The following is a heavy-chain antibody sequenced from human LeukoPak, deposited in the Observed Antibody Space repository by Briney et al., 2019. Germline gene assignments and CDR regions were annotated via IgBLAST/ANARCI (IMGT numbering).Heavy chain of an antibody. D-gene: IGHD1-26*01. CDR1: GFIFSSYS. V-gene: IGHV3-21*01. CDR3: ARDIVGATKVGY. Sequence: GSLRLSCAASGFIFSSYSMNWVRLAPGKGLEWVSSISSSSSYIYYADSLKGRFTISRDNAKNSLYLQMNSLRAEDTAVYYCARDIVGATKVGYWGQGTLVTVSS. J-gene: IGHJ4*02. CDR2: ISSSSSYI.